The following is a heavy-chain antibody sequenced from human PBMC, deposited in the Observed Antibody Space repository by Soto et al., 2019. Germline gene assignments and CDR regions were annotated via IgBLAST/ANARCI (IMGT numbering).Heavy chain of an antibody. CDR2: IYHSGST. CDR1: GGSISSSNW. V-gene: IGHV4-4*02. D-gene: IGHD3-16*01. Sequence: QVQLQESGPGLVKPSGTLSLTCAVSGGSISSSNWWTWVRQPPGKGLEWMGEIYHSGSTNYIPSLKSRVTISVDKSKNQFSLKLTSVTAADTAVYYCATRFDGLGSYGYWGQGTLVTVSS. CDR3: ATRFDGLGSYGY. J-gene: IGHJ4*02.